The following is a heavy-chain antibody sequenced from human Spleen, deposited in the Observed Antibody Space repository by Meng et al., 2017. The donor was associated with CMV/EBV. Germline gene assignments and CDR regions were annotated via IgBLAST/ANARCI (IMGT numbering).Heavy chain of an antibody. Sequence: GGSLRLSCAASGFTFSSYGMHWVRQAPGKGLEWASYISSSGNTIYYADSVKGRFTISRDNAKNSLYLQMNSLRAEDTAVYYCVRGYNSFDSWGQGTLVTVSS. J-gene: IGHJ4*02. V-gene: IGHV3-48*04. CDR1: GFTFSSYG. CDR2: ISSSGNTI. CDR3: VRGYNSFDS. D-gene: IGHD1-1*01.